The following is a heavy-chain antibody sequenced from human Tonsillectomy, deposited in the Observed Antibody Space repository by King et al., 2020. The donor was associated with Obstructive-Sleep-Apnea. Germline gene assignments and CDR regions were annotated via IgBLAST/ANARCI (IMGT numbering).Heavy chain of an antibody. CDR1: RFTFSSYA. Sequence: EVQLVESGGGLVQPGGSLRLSCSASRFTFSSYAMHWVRQAPGKGLEYVSAISSNGGSTYYADSVKGRFTISRDNSKNTLYLQMSSLRAEDTAVYYCVKDQYYDFWSGSLDYWGQGTLVTVSS. D-gene: IGHD3-3*01. J-gene: IGHJ4*02. CDR2: ISSNGGST. CDR3: VKDQYYDFWSGSLDY. V-gene: IGHV3-64D*06.